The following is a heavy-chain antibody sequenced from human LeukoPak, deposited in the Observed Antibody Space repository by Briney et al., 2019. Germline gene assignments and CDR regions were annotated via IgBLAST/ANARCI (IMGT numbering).Heavy chain of an antibody. CDR1: GGTFSSYA. Sequence: GASVKVSCKASGGTFSSYAISWVRQAPGQGLEWMARIIPIFGTANYAQKFQGRVTITADESTSTAYMELSSLRSEDTAVYYCARVLSRSLDVAVARYYYYGMDVWGKGTTVTVSS. D-gene: IGHD6-19*01. CDR3: ARVLSRSLDVAVARYYYYGMDV. J-gene: IGHJ6*04. V-gene: IGHV1-69*13. CDR2: IIPIFGTA.